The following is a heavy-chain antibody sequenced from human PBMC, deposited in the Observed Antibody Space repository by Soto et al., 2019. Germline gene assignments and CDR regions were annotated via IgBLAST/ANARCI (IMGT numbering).Heavy chain of an antibody. D-gene: IGHD3-9*01. CDR3: PRDLPTLVLTYYTGIDV. CDR1: GFTFSGYA. Sequence: QVQLVESGGGLVQPGRSMRLSCATSGFTFSGYALHWVRQAPGKGLEWVAVISGGGSNQYYADSVKGRFTISRDTSKNTLDLQMTSLRAEDTAVYYCPRDLPTLVLTYYTGIDVWGQGTT. V-gene: IGHV3-30-3*01. J-gene: IGHJ6*02. CDR2: ISGGGSNQ.